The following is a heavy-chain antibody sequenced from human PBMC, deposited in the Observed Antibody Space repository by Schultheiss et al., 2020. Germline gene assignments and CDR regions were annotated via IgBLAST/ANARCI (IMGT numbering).Heavy chain of an antibody. CDR1: GFTVSSNY. CDR2: ISSSSSYI. Sequence: GESLKISCAASGFTVSSNYMSWVRQAPGKGLEWVSSISSSSSYIYYADSVKGRFTISRDNSKNTLYLQMNSLRAEDTAVYYCAKRNDYYDSSGYYGMDVWGQGTTVTVSS. J-gene: IGHJ6*02. V-gene: IGHV3-21*01. CDR3: AKRNDYYDSSGYYGMDV. D-gene: IGHD3-22*01.